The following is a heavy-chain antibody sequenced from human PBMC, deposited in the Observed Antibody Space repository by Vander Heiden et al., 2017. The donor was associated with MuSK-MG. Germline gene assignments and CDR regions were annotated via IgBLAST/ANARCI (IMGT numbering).Heavy chain of an antibody. V-gene: IGHV1-69*01. CDR2: IIPICGTA. Sequence: QVQLVQSGAEVMKPGSSVTVSCQASGGTFSSYAIRWVRLAPGQGLEWMGGIIPICGTANYAQKFQGRVTITADESTSTAYMELSSLGSEDTAVYYCARRAYCGGDCSAYYYYYYMDVWGKGTTVTVSS. CDR3: ARRAYCGGDCSAYYYYYYMDV. J-gene: IGHJ6*03. D-gene: IGHD2-21*01. CDR1: GGTFSSYA.